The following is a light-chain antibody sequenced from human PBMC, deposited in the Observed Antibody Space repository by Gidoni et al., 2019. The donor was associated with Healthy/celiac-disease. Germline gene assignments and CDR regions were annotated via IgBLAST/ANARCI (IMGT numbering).Light chain of an antibody. Sequence: QSALTQPASVSGPPGQSLTISCTGTSSDVGSYNLVSWYQQHPGKAPKLMIYEVSKRPSGVSNRFSGSKSGNTASLTISGLQAEDEADYYCCSYAGSSTFEVFGGGTKLTVL. CDR3: CSYAGSSTFEV. CDR1: SSDVGSYNL. V-gene: IGLV2-23*02. CDR2: EVS. J-gene: IGLJ3*02.